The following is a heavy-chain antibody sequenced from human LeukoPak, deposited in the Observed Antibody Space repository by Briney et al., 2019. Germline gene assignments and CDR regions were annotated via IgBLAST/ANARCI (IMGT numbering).Heavy chain of an antibody. CDR3: ARGGQGDGYSADEAFDF. D-gene: IGHD5-24*01. CDR2: TYYRSKWYN. Sequence: SQTLSLTCAISGDSVSNKSAAWNWIRQSPSRGLEWLGRTYYRSKWYNDYAVSVKSRITINPDTSRNQLSLQLNSVTPDDTAVYYCARGGQGDGYSADEAFDFWGQGTMVTVSS. CDR1: GDSVSNKSAA. J-gene: IGHJ3*01. V-gene: IGHV6-1*01.